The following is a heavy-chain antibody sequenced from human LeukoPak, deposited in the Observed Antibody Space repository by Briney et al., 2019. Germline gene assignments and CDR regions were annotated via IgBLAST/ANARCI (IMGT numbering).Heavy chain of an antibody. J-gene: IGHJ3*02. CDR3: AAGITDDAFDI. V-gene: IGHV3-23*01. CDR1: GFTFSTYA. CDR2: ISGSGGST. Sequence: GGSLRLSCAASGFTFSTYAMSWVRQTPGKGLEWVSAISGSGGSTYYADSVKGRFTISRDNSKNTLYLQMNSLRAEDTAVYYCAAGITDDAFDIWGQGTMVTVSS. D-gene: IGHD3-10*01.